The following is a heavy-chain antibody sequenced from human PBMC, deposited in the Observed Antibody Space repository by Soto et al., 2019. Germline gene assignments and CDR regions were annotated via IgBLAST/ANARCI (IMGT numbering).Heavy chain of an antibody. CDR3: ARDVRGQLLPNWFDP. CDR1: GFTFSDYY. D-gene: IGHD2-2*01. J-gene: IGHJ5*02. V-gene: IGHV3-11*06. Sequence: GSLRLSCASSGFTFSDYYMSWIRQAPGKGLEWVSYISSSSSYTNYADSVKGRFTISRDNAKNSLYLQMNSLRAEDTAVYYCARDVRGQLLPNWFDPWGQGTLVTVSS. CDR2: ISSSSSYT.